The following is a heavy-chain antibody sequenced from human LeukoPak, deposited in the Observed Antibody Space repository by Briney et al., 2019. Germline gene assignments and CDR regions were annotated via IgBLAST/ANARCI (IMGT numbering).Heavy chain of an antibody. Sequence: PSETLSLTCAVYGGSFSGYYWSWIRQPPGKGLEWIGEINHSGSTNYNPSLKSRVTISVDTSKNQFSLKLSSVTAADTAVYYCAVDIAVAGEVMGAFDIWGQGTMFTVSS. J-gene: IGHJ3*02. CDR1: GGSFSGYY. CDR3: AVDIAVAGEVMGAFDI. D-gene: IGHD6-19*01. CDR2: INHSGST. V-gene: IGHV4-34*01.